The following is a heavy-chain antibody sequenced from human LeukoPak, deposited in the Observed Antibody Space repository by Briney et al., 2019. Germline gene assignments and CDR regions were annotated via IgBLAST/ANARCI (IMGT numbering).Heavy chain of an antibody. CDR2: ISSRGTAI. Sequence: GGSLRLSCAASGFTFSDYYMTWIRQAPGKGLEWLSYISSRGTAIYYADSVKGRFTVSRDNARNSLYLQVSSLRAEDTAVYYCARDSVGSWTTYDFWGQGTLVTVSS. V-gene: IGHV3-11*01. D-gene: IGHD6-13*01. CDR1: GFTFSDYY. J-gene: IGHJ4*02. CDR3: ARDSVGSWTTYDF.